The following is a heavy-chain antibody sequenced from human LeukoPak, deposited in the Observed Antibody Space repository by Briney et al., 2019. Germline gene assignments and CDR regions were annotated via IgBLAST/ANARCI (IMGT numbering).Heavy chain of an antibody. CDR1: GGSISSGSYS. D-gene: IGHD4-17*01. CDR3: ARVRGDYGEDSYYYYMDV. J-gene: IGHJ6*03. CDR2: IYTSGST. V-gene: IGHV4-61*02. Sequence: SETLSLTCTVSGGSISSGSYSWSWIRQPAGKGLEWIGRIYTSGSTNYNPSLKSRVTISVDTSKNQFSLKLSSVTAADTAVYYCARVRGDYGEDSYYYYMDVWGKGTTVTISS.